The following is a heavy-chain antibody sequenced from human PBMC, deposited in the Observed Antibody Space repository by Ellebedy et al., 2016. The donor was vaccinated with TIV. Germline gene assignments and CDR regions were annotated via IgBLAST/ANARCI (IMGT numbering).Heavy chain of an antibody. CDR3: AREGAYGDYSQVSFPFDP. CDR2: IRQDGNEK. V-gene: IGHV3-7*01. CDR1: GFSFSSYW. Sequence: GESLKISCGASGFSFSSYWMSWVRQAPGKGLEWVASIRQDGNEKDYVDSVKGRFTISRDNGKNSLDLQMNSLRAEDTALYYCAREGAYGDYSQVSFPFDPWGQGTLVAVSS. D-gene: IGHD4-17*01. J-gene: IGHJ5*02.